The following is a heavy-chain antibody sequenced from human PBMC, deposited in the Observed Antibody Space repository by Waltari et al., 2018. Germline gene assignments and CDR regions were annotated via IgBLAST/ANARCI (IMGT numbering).Heavy chain of an antibody. D-gene: IGHD6-19*01. CDR2: IFHTGIT. CDR1: GGSIYLNNW. CDR3: ASRAVAGNNFDY. V-gene: IGHV4-4*02. J-gene: IGHJ4*02. Sequence: QVQLQESGPGLVKPLETLSLTCAVSGGSIYLNNWWTWVRQAPGKGLDWIGEIFHTGITNYDPALKSRVTISIDKSMNHFSRNLTSVTVADTALYYCASRAVAGNNFDYWGQGRLVTVSA.